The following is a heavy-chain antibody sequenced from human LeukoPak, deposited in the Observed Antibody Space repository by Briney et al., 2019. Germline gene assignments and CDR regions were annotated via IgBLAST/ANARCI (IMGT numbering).Heavy chain of an antibody. CDR1: GFIFNDYY. V-gene: IGHV3-11*01. J-gene: IGHJ6*02. CDR3: ARGPNHYDYYDLDV. CDR2: ISRSDTTV. Sequence: GGSLRLSCAASGFIFNDYYMSWIRQAPGKGLEWGSYISRSDTTVYYADSVKGRFTVSGDDAKSSLYLQMNSLRAEDSAVHYCARGPNHYDYYDLDVWGQGTTVIVSS.